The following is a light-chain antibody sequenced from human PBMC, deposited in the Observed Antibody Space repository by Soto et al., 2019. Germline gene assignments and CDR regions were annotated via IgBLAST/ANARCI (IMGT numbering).Light chain of an antibody. CDR3: TSYTSSSTPV. CDR2: EVS. CDR1: SSDVGGYNY. V-gene: IGLV2-14*01. Sequence: QSALTQPASVSGSPGQSITITCTGTSSDVGGYNYVSWYQQHPGKAPKGMIYEVSNRPSGVSNRFSGSKSGNTASLTISGLQAEDEADYYCTSYTSSSTPVFGGGTKLTVL. J-gene: IGLJ3*02.